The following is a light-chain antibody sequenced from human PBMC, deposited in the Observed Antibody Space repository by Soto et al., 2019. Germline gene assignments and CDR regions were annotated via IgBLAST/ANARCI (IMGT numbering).Light chain of an antibody. J-gene: IGKJ4*01. CDR3: QQYQSLT. V-gene: IGKV3D-15*01. CDR1: QSVSDN. Sequence: EIVMTPSPATVSVSPGERATLSCRASQSVSDNLAWYQQKPGQAPRLLIYGASTRATGIPDRFSGSGSGTDFTLTITRLEPEDFAVYYCQQYQSLTFGGGTKVDIK. CDR2: GAS.